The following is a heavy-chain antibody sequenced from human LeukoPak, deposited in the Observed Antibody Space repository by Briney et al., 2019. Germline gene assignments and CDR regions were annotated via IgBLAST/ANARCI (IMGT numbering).Heavy chain of an antibody. CDR2: IDPSDSDT. Sequence: GESLKISCKGSGYRFTNYWIGWVRQMPGKGLEWMGIIDPSDSDTRYTPSFQGQVTISADKSLTTAYLQWNSLKASDTAMYYCARQTAMGRSGDYWGQGTLVIVSS. D-gene: IGHD5-18*01. V-gene: IGHV5-51*01. CDR1: GYRFTNYW. CDR3: ARQTAMGRSGDY. J-gene: IGHJ4*02.